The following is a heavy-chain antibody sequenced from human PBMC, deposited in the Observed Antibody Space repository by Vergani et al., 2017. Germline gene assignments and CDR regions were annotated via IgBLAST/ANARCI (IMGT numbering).Heavy chain of an antibody. CDR2: IYPGDSDT. CDR1: GYSFTSYW. CDR3: VRQGLVAAGRXTFKTYYYHYMDV. D-gene: IGHD6-13*01. V-gene: IGHV5-51*01. Sequence: EVQLVQSGAEVKKPGESLKISCKGSGYSFTSYWIGWVRQMPGKGLEWMGIIYPGDSDTRYSPSFQGQVTISADKSISTAYLQWSSLKASDTAMYYCVRQGLVAAGRXTFKTYYYHYMDVWGKGTTVTVSS. J-gene: IGHJ6*03.